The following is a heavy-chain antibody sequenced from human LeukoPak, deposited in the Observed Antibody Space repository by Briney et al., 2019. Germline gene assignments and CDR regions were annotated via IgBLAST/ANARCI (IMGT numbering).Heavy chain of an antibody. CDR3: ASPYNSAYNYFDP. CDR1: GGSISSTTYY. J-gene: IGHJ5*02. CDR2: AYYSGDT. D-gene: IGHD5-24*01. V-gene: IGHV4-39*07. Sequence: SETLSLTCTVSGGSISSTTYYWGWIRQPPGRGLEWIGSAYYSGDTYYNPSLKSRVTISVDTSKNQFSLKLTSVTAADTAIYYCASPYNSAYNYFDPWGQGTLVTVSS.